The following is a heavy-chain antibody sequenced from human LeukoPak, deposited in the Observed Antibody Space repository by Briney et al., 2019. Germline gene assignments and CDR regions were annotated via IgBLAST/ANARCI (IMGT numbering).Heavy chain of an antibody. Sequence: PGGSLRLSCAASGFTFSSYGMHWVRQAPGKGLEWVAVISYDGSNKYYADSVKGRFTISRDNSKNTLYLQMNSLRAEDTAVYYCARVHRDRGYSYGFGYWGQGTLVTVSS. CDR2: ISYDGSNK. CDR3: ARVHRDRGYSYGFGY. D-gene: IGHD5-18*01. CDR1: GFTFSSYG. V-gene: IGHV3-30*03. J-gene: IGHJ4*02.